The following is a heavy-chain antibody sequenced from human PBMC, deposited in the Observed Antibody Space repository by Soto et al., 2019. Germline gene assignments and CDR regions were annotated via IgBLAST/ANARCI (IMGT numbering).Heavy chain of an antibody. V-gene: IGHV3-23*01. CDR3: ALRKTGRFFYY. Sequence: EVQLLESGGGLVQPGGSLRLSCAASGFTFSTYAMSWVRQAPGKGLEWFSGIGASGAGTYYAESVKGRFTISRDNSKNTLHLQMNSLRAEDTAVYYCALRKTGRFFYYWGQGPLVTVSS. J-gene: IGHJ4*02. CDR2: IGASGAGT. D-gene: IGHD3-9*01. CDR1: GFTFSTYA.